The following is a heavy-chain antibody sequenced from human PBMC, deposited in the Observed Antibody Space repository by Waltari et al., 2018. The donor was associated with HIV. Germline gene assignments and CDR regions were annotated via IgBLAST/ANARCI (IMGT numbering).Heavy chain of an antibody. D-gene: IGHD7-27*01. CDR3: AIQTADHFDY. V-gene: IGHV4-39*02. CDR1: GGSINSPNYF. Sequence: QLQLQESGPGQVKPSETLSLTCTVSGGSINSPNYFWVWVRQPPGKGLEWIGSVYYSGSTYYNPSLKSRVSISGDTSNNHFSLNLHSVTAADTAVYYCAIQTADHFDYWGQGTLVTVSS. CDR2: VYYSGST. J-gene: IGHJ4*02.